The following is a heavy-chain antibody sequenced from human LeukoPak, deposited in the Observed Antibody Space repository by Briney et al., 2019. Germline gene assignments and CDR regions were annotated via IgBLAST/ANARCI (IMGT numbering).Heavy chain of an antibody. V-gene: IGHV3-23*01. J-gene: IGHJ1*01. Sequence: GGSLRLSCAASGLTFNTYAMSWVRQAPGKGLEWVSAISSSSTSTNYADSVKGRFTISRDNSKNTLYLEMNSLRAEDTAVYHCATQSTTGRYFQHWGQGTLVTVSP. CDR3: ATQSTTGRYFQH. D-gene: IGHD4-17*01. CDR2: ISSSSTST. CDR1: GLTFNTYA.